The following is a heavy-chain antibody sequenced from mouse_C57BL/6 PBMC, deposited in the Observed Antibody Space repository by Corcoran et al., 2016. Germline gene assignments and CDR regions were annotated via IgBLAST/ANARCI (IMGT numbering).Heavy chain of an antibody. J-gene: IGHJ1*03. Sequence: EVQLQQSGPELVKPGASVKISCKASGYTFTDYYMNWVKQSHGKSLEWIGDINPNNGGTSYNQKFKGKATLTVDKSSSTAYMELRSLTSEDSAVYYCARTPIYYSGSRYFDGWGTGTTVTVSS. D-gene: IGHD1-1*01. V-gene: IGHV1-26*01. CDR2: INPNNGGT. CDR1: GYTFTDYY. CDR3: ARTPIYYSGSRYFDG.